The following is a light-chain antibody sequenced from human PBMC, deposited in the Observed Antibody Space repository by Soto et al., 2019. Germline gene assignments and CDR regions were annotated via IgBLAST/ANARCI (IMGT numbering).Light chain of an antibody. CDR2: AAS. Sequence: DIQMTQSPSSLSASVRDRVTITCRASQSINTYLNWYQQKPGKAPELLIYAASSLQSGVPSRFSGGGSGTDFTLTITSLQPEDFATYYCQQSYSTPLTFGGGTKVEIK. V-gene: IGKV1-39*01. J-gene: IGKJ4*01. CDR1: QSINTY. CDR3: QQSYSTPLT.